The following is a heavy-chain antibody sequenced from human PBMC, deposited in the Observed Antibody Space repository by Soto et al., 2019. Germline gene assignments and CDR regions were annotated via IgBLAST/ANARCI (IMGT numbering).Heavy chain of an antibody. Sequence: PGGSLRLSCAASGFTFSSYSMNWVRQAPGKGLEWVSYISSSSSTIYYADSVKGRFTISRDNAKNSLYLQMNSLRAEDTAVYYCARNVAAAGDSFDYWGQGTLVTVSS. CDR3: ARNVAAAGDSFDY. CDR1: GFTFSSYS. V-gene: IGHV3-48*01. D-gene: IGHD6-13*01. J-gene: IGHJ4*02. CDR2: ISSSSSTI.